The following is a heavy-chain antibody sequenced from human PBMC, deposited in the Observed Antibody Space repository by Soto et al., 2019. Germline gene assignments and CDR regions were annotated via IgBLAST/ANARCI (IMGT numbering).Heavy chain of an antibody. D-gene: IGHD3-9*01. CDR2: IYYSGRT. J-gene: IGHJ3*01. V-gene: IGHV4-59*01. CDR1: GGSISSYF. CDR3: ASGGWTYDVLTGFYL. Sequence: PSETLSLTCPVSGGSISSYFWSWIRQPPGKGLEWIGYIYYSGRTNYNPSLKSRVTISVDTSKKQISLKLSSVTAADTAVYYCASGGWTYDVLTGFYLWGQGTMVTVSS.